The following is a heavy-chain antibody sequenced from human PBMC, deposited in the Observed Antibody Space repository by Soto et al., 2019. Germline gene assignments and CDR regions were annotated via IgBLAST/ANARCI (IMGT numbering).Heavy chain of an antibody. V-gene: IGHV5-51*01. CDR2: IYPGDSDT. J-gene: IGHJ6*02. D-gene: IGHD6-13*01. CDR1: GYSFTSYW. CDR3: ARDIAAAGDYYYYYGMDV. Sequence: GESLKISCKGSGYSFTSYWIGWVRQMPGKGLEWMGIIYPGDSDTRYSPSFQGQVTISADKSISTAYLQWSSLKASDTAMYYCARDIAAAGDYYYYYGMDVWGQGTTVTVSS.